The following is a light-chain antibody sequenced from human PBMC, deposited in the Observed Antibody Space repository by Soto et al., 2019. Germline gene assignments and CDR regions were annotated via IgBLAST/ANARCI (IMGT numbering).Light chain of an antibody. V-gene: IGKV1-39*01. J-gene: IGKJ4*01. CDR2: NAV. Sequence: QMTQSPSSLSASVGDRVTLTCWASQSIGMYLNWYQQKPGKAPKPLMSNAVGLQSGVPPRFSGSGSGTDFTLTISSLQPEDFATYYCQQSHSNPITFGGGTKVDIK. CDR3: QQSHSNPIT. CDR1: QSIGMY.